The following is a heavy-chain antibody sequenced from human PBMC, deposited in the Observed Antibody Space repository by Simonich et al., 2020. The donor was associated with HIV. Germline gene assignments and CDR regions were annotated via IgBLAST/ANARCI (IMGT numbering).Heavy chain of an antibody. CDR1: GASFSGYY. CDR3: ARLTAAGGSNQLDY. J-gene: IGHJ4*02. V-gene: IGHV4-34*10. CDR2: INHSGST. D-gene: IGHD6-13*01. Sequence: QVQLQESGPGLVKPSETLSLTCAVYGASFSGYYWSWIRQPPGKGLEWIGEINHSGSTNYNPSLKSRVTVSVDTSKSQFSLKLRSVTAADTAVYYCARLTAAGGSNQLDYWGQGTLVTVSS.